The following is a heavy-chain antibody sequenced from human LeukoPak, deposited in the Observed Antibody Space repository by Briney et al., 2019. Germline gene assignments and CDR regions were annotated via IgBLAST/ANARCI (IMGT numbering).Heavy chain of an antibody. Sequence: PSETLSLTCTVSGGSISSGSYYWSWIRQPPGKGLEWIGEINHSGSTNYNPSLRSRVTISVDTSKNQFSLKLSSVTAADTAVYYCAMTYGSGSAIDYWGQGTLVTVSS. J-gene: IGHJ4*02. V-gene: IGHV4-39*07. CDR1: GGSISSGSYY. CDR2: INHSGST. CDR3: AMTYGSGSAIDY. D-gene: IGHD3-10*01.